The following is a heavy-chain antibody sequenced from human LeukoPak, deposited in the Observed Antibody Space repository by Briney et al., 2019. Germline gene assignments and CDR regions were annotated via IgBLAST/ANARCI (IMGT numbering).Heavy chain of an antibody. D-gene: IGHD5-24*01. CDR1: GGFISSTNW. CDR3: ASANGYRNY. V-gene: IGHV4-4*02. J-gene: IGHJ4*02. CDR2: IYHTGST. Sequence: SGTLSLTCAVSGGFISSTNWWSWVRQPPGKGLEWIGEIYHTGSTNYNPSLKSRVTISVDKSKNQFSLKLNSVTAADTAVYYCASANGYRNYGGQGTLVTVSS.